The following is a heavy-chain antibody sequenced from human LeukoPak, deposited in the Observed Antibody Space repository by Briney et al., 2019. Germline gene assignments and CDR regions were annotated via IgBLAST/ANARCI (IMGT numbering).Heavy chain of an antibody. CDR1: GGSFSGYY. J-gene: IGHJ5*02. CDR2: IYYSGST. CDR3: ARHGLTTRFDP. Sequence: SETLSLTCAVYGGSFSGYYWGWLRQPPGKGLEWIGSIYYSGSTYYNPSLKSRVTISVDTSKNQFSLKLSSVTAADTAVYYCARHGLTTRFDPWGQGTLVTVSS. D-gene: IGHD4-11*01. V-gene: IGHV4-39*01.